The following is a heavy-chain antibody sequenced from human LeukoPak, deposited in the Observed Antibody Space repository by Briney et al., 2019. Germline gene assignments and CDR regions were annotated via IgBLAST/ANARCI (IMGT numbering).Heavy chain of an antibody. CDR3: ARRRYDILTGYYHFDY. J-gene: IGHJ4*02. CDR1: GYSFTSYW. CDR2: IYPGDSDT. Sequence: GESLKISCKGSGYSFTSYWIGWVRQMPGKGLERMGIIYPGDSDTRYRPSFQGQVTISADKSISTAYLQWSSLKASDTAMYYCARRRYDILTGYYHFDYWGQGTLVTVSS. V-gene: IGHV5-51*01. D-gene: IGHD3-9*01.